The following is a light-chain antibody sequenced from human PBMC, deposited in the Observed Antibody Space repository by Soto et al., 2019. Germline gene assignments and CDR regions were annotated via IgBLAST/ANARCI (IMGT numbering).Light chain of an antibody. CDR1: QSVSRH. CDR2: DAS. V-gene: IGKV3-11*01. CDR3: QQRNNWPPVT. Sequence: EIVLTQSPATLSLSPGERATLSCRASQSVSRHLAWYQQKPGQAPRLLIYDASNRATGIPARFSGSGSGTDFALTISSLEPEDFAVYYCQQRNNWPPVTFGGGTKVEIK. J-gene: IGKJ4*01.